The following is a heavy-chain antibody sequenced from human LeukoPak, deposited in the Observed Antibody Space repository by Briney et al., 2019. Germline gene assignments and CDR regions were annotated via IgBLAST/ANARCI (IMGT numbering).Heavy chain of an antibody. J-gene: IGHJ3*02. Sequence: ASVKVSCKASGDTFTSYGISWVGQAPGQGLEWMGWISAYNGNTNYAQKLQGRVTMTTDTSTSTAYMELRSLRSDDTAVYYCARDARITMVRGVIITPPHAFDIWGQGTMVTVSS. CDR1: GDTFTSYG. CDR3: ARDARITMVRGVIITPPHAFDI. D-gene: IGHD3-10*01. CDR2: ISAYNGNT. V-gene: IGHV1-18*01.